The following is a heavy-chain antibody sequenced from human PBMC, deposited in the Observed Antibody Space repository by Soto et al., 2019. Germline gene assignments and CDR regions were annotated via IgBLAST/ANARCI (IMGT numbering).Heavy chain of an antibody. D-gene: IGHD2-15*01. J-gene: IGHJ1*01. CDR3: ASRTDCSGGSCPVGFQH. CDR1: GFTFSSYW. CDR2: INSDGSST. V-gene: IGHV3-74*01. Sequence: GGSLRLSCAASGFTFSSYWMHWVRQAPGKGLVWVSRINSDGSSTSYADSVKGRFTISRDNAKNTLYLQMNSLRAEDTAVYYCASRTDCSGGSCPVGFQHWGQGTLVTVPQ.